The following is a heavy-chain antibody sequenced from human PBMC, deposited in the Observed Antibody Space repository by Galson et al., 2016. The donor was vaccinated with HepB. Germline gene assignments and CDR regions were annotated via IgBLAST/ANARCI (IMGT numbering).Heavy chain of an antibody. V-gene: IGHV1-18*01. J-gene: IGHJ4*02. CDR1: GYTFAKFG. CDR2: ISVSTGNT. Sequence: SVKVSCKASGYTFAKFGFTWVRQAPGQGLEWLGWISVSTGNTNYARNVQDRLTLTSDAATSTAYMELRSLTSDDTAMYYCARDRVPYCSSVNCHGFVTPEVYSWGQGTLVLVSS. CDR3: ARDRVPYCSSVNCHGFVTPEVYS. D-gene: IGHD2-2*01.